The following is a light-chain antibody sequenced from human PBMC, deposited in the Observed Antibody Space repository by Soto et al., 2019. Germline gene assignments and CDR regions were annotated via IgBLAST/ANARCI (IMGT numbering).Light chain of an antibody. V-gene: IGKV1-5*03. Sequence: DIQITQSPSTLSAYVAPPGQITCWSSQSISSWLAWYQQKPGKAPKLLIYKASSLESGVPSRFSGSGSGTEFTLTISSLQTDDFATYYCKQYNSYPLTFGGGTKVDIK. CDR2: KAS. J-gene: IGKJ4*01. CDR3: KQYNSYPLT. CDR1: QSISSW.